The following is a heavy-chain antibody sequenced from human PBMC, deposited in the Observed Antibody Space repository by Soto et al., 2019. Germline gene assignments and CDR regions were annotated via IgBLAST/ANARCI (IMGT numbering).Heavy chain of an antibody. Sequence: QITLKESGPTLVKPTQTLTLTCTFSGFSLSTSGVGVGWIRQPPRKALEWLALIYWDDDKRYSPSLKSRLTISKDTSKNQVVLTMTNMDPVDTTTYYCAHHGYYSYGLDVWGQGTTVTVSS. CDR1: GFSLSTSGVG. V-gene: IGHV2-5*02. J-gene: IGHJ6*02. CDR3: AHHGYYSYGLDV. CDR2: IYWDDDK.